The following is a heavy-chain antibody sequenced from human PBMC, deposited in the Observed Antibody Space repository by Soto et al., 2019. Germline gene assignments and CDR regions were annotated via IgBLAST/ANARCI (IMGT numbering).Heavy chain of an antibody. J-gene: IGHJ4*02. CDR1: GFSLSRKGMS. Sequence: SGPTLVNPKQTLILTCAFSGFSLSRKGMSVSWIRQPPGKALEFLALIDWEEEKFYSPSLRTRLTVSKDTSKSQVVLTLTNVDPVDTATYYCTLSTNCNYEYYCDYWGQGTLVTVAS. V-gene: IGHV2-70*01. CDR3: TLSTNCNYEYYCDY. CDR2: IDWEEEK. D-gene: IGHD1-7*01.